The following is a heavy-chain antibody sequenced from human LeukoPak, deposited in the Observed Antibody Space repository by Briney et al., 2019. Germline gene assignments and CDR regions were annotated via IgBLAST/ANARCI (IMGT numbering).Heavy chain of an antibody. CDR1: GGSISSYY. CDR3: ARHPPKSFFDY. Sequence: SETLSLTCTVSGGSISSYYWSWIRQPPGKGLEWIAYIYYSGSTNYNPSLTSRVTISVDTSKSQFSLKLTSMTAADTAVYYCARHPPKSFFDYWGQGTLVTVSS. V-gene: IGHV4-59*08. J-gene: IGHJ4*03. CDR2: IYYSGST.